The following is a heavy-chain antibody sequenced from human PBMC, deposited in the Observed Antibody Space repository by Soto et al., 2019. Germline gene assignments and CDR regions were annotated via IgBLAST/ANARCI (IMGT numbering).Heavy chain of an antibody. CDR1: GFTFSNYG. D-gene: IGHD6-19*01. J-gene: IGHJ6*02. CDR2: ISYDGSNK. V-gene: IGHV3-30*18. CDR3: VKDGSSGWPYYYGLDV. Sequence: GGSLRLSCAASGFTFSNYGMHWVRQAPGKGLEWAGVISYDGSNKNDADSVKGRFTISRDNSKNTLYLQMSSLGAEDTAVYYCVKDGSSGWPYYYGLDVWGQGTTVTVSS.